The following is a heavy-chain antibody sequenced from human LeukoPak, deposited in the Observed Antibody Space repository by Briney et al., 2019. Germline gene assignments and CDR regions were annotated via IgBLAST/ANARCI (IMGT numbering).Heavy chain of an antibody. V-gene: IGHV3-21*01. D-gene: IGHD1-26*01. J-gene: IGHJ4*02. CDR1: GFTFSSYS. Sequence: GGSLRLSCAASGFTFSSYSMNWVRQAPGKGLEWVSSISSSSSYIYYADSVKGRFTISRDNAKNSLYLQMNSLRAEDTAVYYCARDAPNIVGYHTEFDYWGQGTLVTVSS. CDR2: ISSSSSYI. CDR3: ARDAPNIVGYHTEFDY.